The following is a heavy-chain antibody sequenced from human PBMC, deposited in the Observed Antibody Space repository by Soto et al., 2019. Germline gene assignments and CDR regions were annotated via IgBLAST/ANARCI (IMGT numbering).Heavy chain of an antibody. D-gene: IGHD3-22*01. CDR1: GYNFVTYG. V-gene: IGHV1-18*01. J-gene: IGHJ4*02. CDR3: ARNTPFFESSGSADY. CDR2: ISVYSGNT. Sequence: GASVKLSCKTSGYNFVTYGIXWVRQAPGQGLEWMGWISVYSGNTHYAQKFHDRVTLTTDTSTTTAYMDLRNLTSDDTAFYYCARNTPFFESSGSADYWGQGTLVTVSS.